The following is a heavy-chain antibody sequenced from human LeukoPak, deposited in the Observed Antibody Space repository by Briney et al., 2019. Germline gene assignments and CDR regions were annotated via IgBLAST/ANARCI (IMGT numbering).Heavy chain of an antibody. CDR1: GFTFSSYW. J-gene: IGHJ5*02. D-gene: IGHD2-15*01. V-gene: IGHV3-7*01. CDR2: IKQDGSEK. CDR3: ARDRAVVVVAATLDL. Sequence: GGSLRLSCAASGFTFSSYWMSWVRQAPGKGLEWVANIKQDGSEKYYVDSVKGRFTISRDNAKNSLYLQMNSLRAEDTAVYYCARDRAVVVVAATLDLWGQGTLVTVSS.